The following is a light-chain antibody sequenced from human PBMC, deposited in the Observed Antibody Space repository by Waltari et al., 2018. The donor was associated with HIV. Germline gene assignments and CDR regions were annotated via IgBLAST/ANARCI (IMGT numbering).Light chain of an antibody. CDR2: QHA. Sequence: SYALTQPPSVSVSPGQTATITCSGDKLGDKFTSWYQQKAGQSPLLVIYQHAKRPSGIPERFSGSNSGKTATLTISGAQAVDEADYYCQAWDSRSVVFGGVTKLTVL. V-gene: IGLV3-1*01. CDR3: QAWDSRSVV. CDR1: KLGDKF. J-gene: IGLJ2*01.